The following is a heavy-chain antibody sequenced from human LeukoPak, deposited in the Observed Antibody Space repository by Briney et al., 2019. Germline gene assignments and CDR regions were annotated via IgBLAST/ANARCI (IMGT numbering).Heavy chain of an antibody. V-gene: IGHV3-9*01. CDR3: AKSGDYDILTGYFDP. Sequence: GGSLRLSCAASGFTFDDYAMHWVRQAPGKGLEWVSGISWNSGSIGCADSVKGRFTISRDNAKNSLYLQMNSLRAEDTALYYCAKSGDYDILTGYFDPWGQGTLVTVSS. CDR1: GFTFDDYA. J-gene: IGHJ5*02. D-gene: IGHD3-9*01. CDR2: ISWNSGSI.